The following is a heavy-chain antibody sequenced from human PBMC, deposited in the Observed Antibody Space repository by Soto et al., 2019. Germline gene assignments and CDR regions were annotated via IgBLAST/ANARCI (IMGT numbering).Heavy chain of an antibody. D-gene: IGHD1-1*01. Sequence: QITLKESGPTLVKPTQTLTLTCTFSGFSLSTSGVGVGWIRQPPGKALEWLALIYWDDDKRYSPSLKGRLTLTQETSKNQVVLTKTHMGPVDTATYYCAHSGNEDAFDIWGQGTMVTVSS. J-gene: IGHJ3*02. CDR2: IYWDDDK. CDR3: AHSGNEDAFDI. CDR1: GFSLSTSGVG. V-gene: IGHV2-5*02.